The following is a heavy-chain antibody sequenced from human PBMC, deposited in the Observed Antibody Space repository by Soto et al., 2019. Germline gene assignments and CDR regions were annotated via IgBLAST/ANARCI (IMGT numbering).Heavy chain of an antibody. Sequence: SETLSLTCTVSGGSISSYYWSWIRQPPGKGLEWIGYIYYSGSTNYNPSLKSRVTISVDTSKNQFSLKLSSVTAADTAVYYCARRGGGYSGYDWVYFDYWGQGTLVTV. CDR2: IYYSGST. V-gene: IGHV4-59*08. D-gene: IGHD5-12*01. J-gene: IGHJ4*02. CDR1: GGSISSYY. CDR3: ARRGGGYSGYDWVYFDY.